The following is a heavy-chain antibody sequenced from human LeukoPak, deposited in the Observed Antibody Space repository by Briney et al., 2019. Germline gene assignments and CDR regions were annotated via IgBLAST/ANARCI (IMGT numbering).Heavy chain of an antibody. Sequence: PSETLSLTCTVSGGSISSYYWSWIRQPPGKGLEWIGYIYYSGSTNYNPSLKSRVTISVDTSKNQFSLKLSSVTAADTAVYYCARATDYDILTGYYHSDAFDIWGQGTMVTVSS. CDR1: GGSISSYY. J-gene: IGHJ3*02. CDR3: ARATDYDILTGYYHSDAFDI. V-gene: IGHV4-59*01. D-gene: IGHD3-9*01. CDR2: IYYSGST.